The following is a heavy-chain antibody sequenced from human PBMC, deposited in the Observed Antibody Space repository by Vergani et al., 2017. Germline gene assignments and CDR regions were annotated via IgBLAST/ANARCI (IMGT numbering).Heavy chain of an antibody. CDR2: ISAYNGNT. J-gene: IGHJ4*02. D-gene: IGHD2-21*01. CDR3: AREVRCGGDCYFTLEALLFDY. Sequence: QVQLVQSGAEVKKPGASVKVSCKASGYTFTSYGISWVRQAPGQGLEWMGWISAYNGNTNYAQKLQGRVTMTTDTSTSTAYMELRSLRSDDTAVYYCAREVRCGGDCYFTLEALLFDYWGQGTLVTVSS. V-gene: IGHV1-18*01. CDR1: GYTFTSYG.